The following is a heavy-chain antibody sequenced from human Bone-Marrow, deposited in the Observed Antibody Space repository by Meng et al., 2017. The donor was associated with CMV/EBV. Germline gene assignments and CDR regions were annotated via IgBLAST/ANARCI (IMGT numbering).Heavy chain of an antibody. CDR3: ARGVPYADSPGGYFDY. V-gene: IGHV4-59*01. CDR2: IYYSGSI. D-gene: IGHD2-2*01. J-gene: IGHJ4*02. CDR1: GGSISGSY. Sequence: GSLRLSCTVSGGSISGSYWSWVRQPPGKGLEWIGYIYYSGSIDYNPSLKSRVTISVETSKKHFSLKLKSVTAADTAVYYCARGVPYADSPGGYFDYWGQGRLVTVSS.